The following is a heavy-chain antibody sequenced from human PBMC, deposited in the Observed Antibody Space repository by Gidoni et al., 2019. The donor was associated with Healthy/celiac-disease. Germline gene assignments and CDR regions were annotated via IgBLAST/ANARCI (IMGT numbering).Heavy chain of an antibody. CDR3: ARDREGGGVTILYFDY. CDR2: ISYDGSNK. D-gene: IGHD3-3*01. CDR1: GFTCSSYA. Sequence: QVQLVESGGGVVQPGRSLRLSCAASGFTCSSYAMHWVRQAPGKGLEWVAVISYDGSNKYYADSVKVRFTISRDNSKNTLYLQMNSLRAEDTAVYYCARDREGGGVTILYFDYWGQGTLVTVSS. V-gene: IGHV3-30*04. J-gene: IGHJ4*02.